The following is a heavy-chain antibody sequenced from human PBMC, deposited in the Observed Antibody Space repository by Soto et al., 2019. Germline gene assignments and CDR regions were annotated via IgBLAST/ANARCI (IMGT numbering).Heavy chain of an antibody. CDR3: ARIGRWLVPSDAFDI. CDR2: INAGNGNT. J-gene: IGHJ3*02. CDR1: GYTFTSYA. Sequence: QVQLVQPGAEVKKPGASVKVSCKASGYTFTSYAMHWVRQAPGQRLEWMGWINAGNGNTKYSQKFQGRVTITRDTSASTAYMELSSLRSEDTAVYYCARIGRWLVPSDAFDIWGQGTMVTVSS. D-gene: IGHD6-19*01. V-gene: IGHV1-3*01.